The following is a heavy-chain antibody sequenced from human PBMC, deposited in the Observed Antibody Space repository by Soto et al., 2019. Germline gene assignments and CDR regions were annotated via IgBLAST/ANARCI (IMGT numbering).Heavy chain of an antibody. Sequence: GSLILSCAGVGFPLSDHYIDWVRQAPGKGLEWVGRSRDKPQGYSTAYAASVKGRFTTSRDESKNSAYLQMNSLKTEDTAVYYCVRATYFSDSSGYTRCLDYWGQGTLVTVSS. CDR2: SRDKPQGYST. D-gene: IGHD3-22*01. CDR3: VRATYFSDSSGYTRCLDY. CDR1: GFPLSDHY. V-gene: IGHV3-72*01. J-gene: IGHJ4*02.